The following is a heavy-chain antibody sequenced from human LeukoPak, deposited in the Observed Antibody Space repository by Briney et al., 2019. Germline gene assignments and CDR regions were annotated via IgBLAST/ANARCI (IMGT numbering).Heavy chain of an antibody. J-gene: IGHJ4*02. CDR2: ISFDGSNK. CDR3: AKDWGQRGVGASLGH. CDR1: GFTFNRYW. D-gene: IGHD1-26*01. V-gene: IGHV3-30*18. Sequence: GGSLRLSCAASGFTFNRYWMSWVRQAPGEGLEWVSFISFDGSNKVHADSVMGRFTISRDNSKNTVDLQINSLRHEDTAVYYCAKDWGQRGVGASLGHWGQGTLVIVSS.